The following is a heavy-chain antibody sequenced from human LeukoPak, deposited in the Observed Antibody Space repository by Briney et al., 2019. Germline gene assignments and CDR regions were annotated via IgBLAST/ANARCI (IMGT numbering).Heavy chain of an antibody. J-gene: IGHJ4*02. CDR3: AAREMATIGYFDY. CDR2: IVVGSGNT. D-gene: IGHD5-24*01. V-gene: IGHV1-58*01. CDR1: GFTFTSSA. Sequence: GTSVKVSCKASGFTFTSSAVQWVRQARGQRLEWIGWIVVGSGNTNYAQKFQERVTITRDMSTSTAYMGLSSLRSEDTAVYYCAAREMATIGYFDYWGQGTLVTVSS.